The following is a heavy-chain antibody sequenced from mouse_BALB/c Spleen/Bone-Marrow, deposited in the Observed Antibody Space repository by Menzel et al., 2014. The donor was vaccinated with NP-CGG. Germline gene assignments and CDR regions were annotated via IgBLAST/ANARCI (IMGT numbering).Heavy chain of an antibody. CDR1: GFTFSDYY. CDR3: ARGNYGNYGAMDY. D-gene: IGHD2-1*01. J-gene: IGHJ4*01. Sequence: EVKLMDSGGGLVKPGGSLKLSCAASGFTFSDYYMYWVRQTPEKRLEWVATISDGGSYTYYPDSVKGRFTISRDNAKNNLYLQMSSLKSEDTAMYYCARGNYGNYGAMDYWGQGTSVTVSS. V-gene: IGHV5-4*02. CDR2: ISDGGSYT.